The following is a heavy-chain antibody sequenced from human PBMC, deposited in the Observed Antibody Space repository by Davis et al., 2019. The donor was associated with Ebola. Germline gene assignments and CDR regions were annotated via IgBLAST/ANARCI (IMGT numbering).Heavy chain of an antibody. Sequence: GESLKISCAASGFTFSSYGMHWVRQAPGKGLEWVAVIWYDGSNKYYADSVKGRFTVSRDNSKNTLYLQMSSLRVEDTALYYCAREPTTGTTAWFDPRGQGSLVTVSS. CDR2: IWYDGSNK. D-gene: IGHD4-11*01. J-gene: IGHJ5*02. CDR3: AREPTTGTTAWFDP. V-gene: IGHV3-33*01. CDR1: GFTFSSYG.